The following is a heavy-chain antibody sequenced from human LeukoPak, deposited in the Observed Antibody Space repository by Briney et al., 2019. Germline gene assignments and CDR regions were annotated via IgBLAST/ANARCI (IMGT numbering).Heavy chain of an antibody. J-gene: IGHJ4*02. Sequence: GGSLRLSCAASGFTFSSYWMSWVRQAPGKGLEWVANIKQDGSEKYYVDSVKGRFTISRDNAKNSLYLQMNSLRAEDTAVYYCARTYCSSTSCYRARFDYWGQGTLVTVSS. CDR1: GFTFSSYW. CDR3: ARTYCSSTSCYRARFDY. D-gene: IGHD2-2*01. CDR2: IKQDGSEK. V-gene: IGHV3-7*01.